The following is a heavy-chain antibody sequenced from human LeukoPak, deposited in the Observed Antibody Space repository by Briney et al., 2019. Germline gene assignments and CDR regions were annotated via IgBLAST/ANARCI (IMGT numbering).Heavy chain of an antibody. D-gene: IGHD1-26*01. Sequence: GRSLRLSCAASGFTFSSYGMHWVRQAPGKGLEWVAVISYDGSNKYYADSVKGRFTISRDNSKNTLYLQMNSLRAEDTAVYYCARVSGSYSPDYWGQGTLVTVSS. J-gene: IGHJ4*02. CDR1: GFTFSSYG. CDR3: ARVSGSYSPDY. V-gene: IGHV3-30*03. CDR2: ISYDGSNK.